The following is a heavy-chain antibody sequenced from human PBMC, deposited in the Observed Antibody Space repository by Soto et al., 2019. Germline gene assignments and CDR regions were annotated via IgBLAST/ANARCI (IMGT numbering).Heavy chain of an antibody. CDR2: ISAYNGNT. D-gene: IGHD1-26*01. V-gene: IGHV1-18*01. CDR1: GYTFTSYG. Sequence: QVQLVQSGAEVKKPGATVKVSCKASGYTFTSYGISWVRQAPGQGLEWMGWISAYNGNTNYAQKRRGGVTMTTDASTGTAYMELRSLRSDDTAVYYCARDRAVWWEPLEAGGYWGQGPLVTVSS. J-gene: IGHJ4*02. CDR3: ARDRAVWWEPLEAGGY.